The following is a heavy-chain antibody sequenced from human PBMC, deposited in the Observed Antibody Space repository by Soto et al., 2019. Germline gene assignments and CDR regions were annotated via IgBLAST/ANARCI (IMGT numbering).Heavy chain of an antibody. D-gene: IGHD2-8*01. CDR2: IKPDGSEK. CDR3: ARVVYAIGMDV. Sequence: GGSLRLSCAASGFTFSDYWMSWVRQGPGKGLEWVANIKPDGSEKYYVDSVKGRFTISRDNAKNSLDLQMNSLRVEDTAVYYCARVVYAIGMDVWGQGTTVTVSS. J-gene: IGHJ6*02. CDR1: GFTFSDYW. V-gene: IGHV3-7*05.